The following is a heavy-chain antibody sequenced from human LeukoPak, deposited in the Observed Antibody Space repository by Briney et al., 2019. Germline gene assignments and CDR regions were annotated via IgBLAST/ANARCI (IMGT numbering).Heavy chain of an antibody. Sequence: SETLSLTCAVYGGSFSGYYWSWIRQPPGKGLEWIGEINHSGSTNYNPSLKSRVTISVDTSKNQFSLKLSSVTAADTAVYYCARRRRVVVLAAPNWFDPWGQGTLVTVSS. CDR3: ARRRRVVVLAAPNWFDP. CDR1: GGSFSGYY. J-gene: IGHJ5*02. D-gene: IGHD2-2*01. V-gene: IGHV4-34*01. CDR2: INHSGST.